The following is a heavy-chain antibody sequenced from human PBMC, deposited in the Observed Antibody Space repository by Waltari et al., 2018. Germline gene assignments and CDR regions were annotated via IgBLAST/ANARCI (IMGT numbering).Heavy chain of an antibody. CDR3: AREKHPNWFDP. J-gene: IGHJ5*02. CDR2: ISYDGSNK. CDR1: GFTFSRYA. Sequence: QVQLVESGGGVVQPGRSLRLSCAAAGFTFSRYAMHWVRQAPGKGLEWVAVISYDGSNKYYADSVKGRFTISRDNSKNTLYLQMNSLRAEDTAVYYCAREKHPNWFDPWGQGTLVTVSS. D-gene: IGHD2-21*01. V-gene: IGHV3-30*01.